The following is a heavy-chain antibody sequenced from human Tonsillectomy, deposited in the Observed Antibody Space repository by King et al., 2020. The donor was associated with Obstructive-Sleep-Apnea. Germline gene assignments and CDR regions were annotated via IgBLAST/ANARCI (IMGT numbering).Heavy chain of an antibody. CDR3: VRRDNNNSLTSFRGGMDV. D-gene: IGHD3-9*01. CDR1: VFTFSDYY. Sequence: VQLVESWGGLGKPGGSLRLSCAASVFTFSDYYMNLIRQAPGKGMAVGSFILDTGNVPNYADDVTGRFTIPRYNPKNSLYLQMNSLRVEDTAHYYCVRRDNNNSLTSFRGGMDVWGQGTTVTVSS. CDR2: ILDTGNVP. J-gene: IGHJ6*02. V-gene: IGHV3-11*04.